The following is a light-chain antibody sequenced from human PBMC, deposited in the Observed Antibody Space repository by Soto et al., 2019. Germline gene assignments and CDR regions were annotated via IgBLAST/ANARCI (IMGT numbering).Light chain of an antibody. CDR2: ATS. V-gene: IGKV1-12*01. Sequence: DIQMTQSPSSVSASVGDRVTITCRASQNIYKWLAWYQHKAGKVPKLLIYATSNLQSGVPARFSGSGSGTDFTLTISSLQPEDFATYYCQQANSFPPTFGQGTKIEVK. CDR1: QNIYKW. CDR3: QQANSFPPT. J-gene: IGKJ1*01.